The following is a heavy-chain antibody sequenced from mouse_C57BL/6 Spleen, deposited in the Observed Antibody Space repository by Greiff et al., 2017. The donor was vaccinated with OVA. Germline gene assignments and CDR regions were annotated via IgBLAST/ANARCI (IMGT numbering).Heavy chain of an antibody. V-gene: IGHV5-16*01. Sequence: EVQLQESEGGLVQPGSSMKLSCTASGFTFSDYYMAWVRQVPEKGLEWVANINYDGSSTYYLDSLKSRFIISRDNAKNILYLQMSSLKSEDTATYYCARDRSFAYWGQGTLVTVSA. CDR3: ARDRSFAY. CDR2: INYDGSST. J-gene: IGHJ3*01. CDR1: GFTFSDYY.